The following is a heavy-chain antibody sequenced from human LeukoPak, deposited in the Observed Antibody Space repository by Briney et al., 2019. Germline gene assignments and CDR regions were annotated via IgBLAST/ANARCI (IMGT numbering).Heavy chain of an antibody. CDR2: ISGSGGST. D-gene: IGHD3-3*01. V-gene: IGHV3-23*01. CDR3: AKETAVKRITIFGVVKEGYYFDY. J-gene: IGHJ4*02. CDR1: GFTFSSYA. Sequence: SGGSLRLSCAASGFTFSSYAMSWVRQAPGKGLEWVSAISGSGGSTYYADSVKGRFTISRDNSKNTLYLQMNSLRAEDTAVYYCAKETAVKRITIFGVVKEGYYFDYWGQGTLVTVSS.